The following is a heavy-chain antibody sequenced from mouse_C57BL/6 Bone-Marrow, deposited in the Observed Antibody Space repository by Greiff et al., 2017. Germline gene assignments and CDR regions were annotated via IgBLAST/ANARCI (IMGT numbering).Heavy chain of an antibody. J-gene: IGHJ4*01. D-gene: IGHD1-1*01. CDR1: GYTFTDYY. CDR3: ARLGYGSDYYAMDY. CDR2: INPNNGGT. Sequence: VQLQQSGPELVKPGASVKISCKASGYTFTDYYMNWVKQSHGKSLEWIGDINPNNGGTSYNQKFKGKATLTVDKSSSTAYMELRSLTSEDSAVYYCARLGYGSDYYAMDYWGQGTSVTVSS. V-gene: IGHV1-26*01.